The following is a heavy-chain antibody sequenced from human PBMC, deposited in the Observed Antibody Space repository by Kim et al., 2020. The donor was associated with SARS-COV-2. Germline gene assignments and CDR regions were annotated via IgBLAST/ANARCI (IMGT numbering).Heavy chain of an antibody. J-gene: IGHJ3*02. D-gene: IGHD3-16*02. V-gene: IGHV1-18*01. CDR2: ISAYDGNT. Sequence: ASVKVSCKASGEVLTNYAISWVRQAPGQGLEWGGWISAYDGNTNYAQRLQGRVTMTTDTSTSTDYMELTSLRSDDTAIYDCATYRQEVLGAFDIWGQGTMVVVPS. CDR3: ATYRQEVLGAFDI. CDR1: GEVLTNYA.